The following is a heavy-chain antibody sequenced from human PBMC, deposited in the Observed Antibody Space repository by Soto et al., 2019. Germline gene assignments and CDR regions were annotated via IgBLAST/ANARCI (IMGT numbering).Heavy chain of an antibody. J-gene: IGHJ4*02. D-gene: IGHD2-21*02. Sequence: LRLSCAASGFTFSSYGMHWVRQAPGKGLEWVAVISYDGSNKYYADSVKGRFTISRDNSKNTLYLQMNSLRAEDTAVYYCAKENTGCGGDCYPDYFDYWGQGTLVTVSS. V-gene: IGHV3-30*18. CDR2: ISYDGSNK. CDR3: AKENTGCGGDCYPDYFDY. CDR1: GFTFSSYG.